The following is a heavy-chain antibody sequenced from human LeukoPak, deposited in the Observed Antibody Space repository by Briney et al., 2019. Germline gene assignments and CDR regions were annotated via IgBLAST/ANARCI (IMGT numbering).Heavy chain of an antibody. Sequence: ASVKVSCKASGYTFTSYGISWVRQAPGQGLEWMGWISAYNGNTNYAQKFQGRVTMTTDTSTRTAYMELRSLRSDDTGVYYCARERLDRWLAPNDAFDIWGQGTMVTVSS. V-gene: IGHV1-18*01. CDR1: GYTFTSYG. D-gene: IGHD5-18*01. J-gene: IGHJ3*02. CDR2: ISAYNGNT. CDR3: ARERLDRWLAPNDAFDI.